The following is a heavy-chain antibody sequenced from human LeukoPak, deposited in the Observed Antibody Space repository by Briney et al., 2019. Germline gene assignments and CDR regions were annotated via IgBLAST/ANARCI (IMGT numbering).Heavy chain of an antibody. CDR2: ISGSGGST. Sequence: GGSLRLSCVASGFTFSSYAMSWVRQAPGKGLEWVSAISGSGGSTYYADSVKGRFTISRDKARNSLYLQMNSLRVEDTAVYYCARDHRYAFDNWGHGTLVTVSS. D-gene: IGHD5-12*01. J-gene: IGHJ4*01. V-gene: IGHV3-23*01. CDR3: ARDHRYAFDN. CDR1: GFTFSSYA.